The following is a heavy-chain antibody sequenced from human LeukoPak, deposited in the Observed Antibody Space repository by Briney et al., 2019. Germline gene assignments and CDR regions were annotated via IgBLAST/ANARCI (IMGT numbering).Heavy chain of an antibody. V-gene: IGHV3-20*04. CDR2: INSKGGSI. J-gene: IGHJ4*02. CDR1: GFTFDDYA. Sequence: PGGSLRLSCAPSGFTFDDYAMAWVRQVPGKGLEWVSGINSKGGSIGYADSVKGRFTISRDNAKNSLYLQMNSLRAEDTALYYCARVDSDCRGGSCYTGLLDYWGQGTLVTVSS. D-gene: IGHD2-15*01. CDR3: ARVDSDCRGGSCYTGLLDY.